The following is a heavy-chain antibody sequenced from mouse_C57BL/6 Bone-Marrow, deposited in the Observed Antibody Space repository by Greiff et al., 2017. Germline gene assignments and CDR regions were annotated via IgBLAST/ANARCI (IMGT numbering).Heavy chain of an antibody. D-gene: IGHD1-1*01. CDR3: ARDPYYYGSSLDY. CDR2: IHPNSGST. V-gene: IGHV1-64*01. CDR1: GYTFTSYW. J-gene: IGHJ2*01. Sequence: VQLQQPGAELVKPGASVKLSCKASGYTFTSYWMHWVKQRPGQGLEWIGMIHPNSGSTNYNEKFKSKATLTVDKSSSTAYMQLSSLTSEDSAVYYCARDPYYYGSSLDYWGQGTTLTVSS.